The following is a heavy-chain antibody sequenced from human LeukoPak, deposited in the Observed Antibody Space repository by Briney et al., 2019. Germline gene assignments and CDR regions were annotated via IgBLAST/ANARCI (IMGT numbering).Heavy chain of an antibody. CDR1: GGSISSSNW. D-gene: IGHD3-9*01. J-gene: IGHJ3*02. CDR2: IYHSGST. CDR3: ARDPNRLVFDAFDI. Sequence: PSETLSLTCAVSGGSISSSNWWSWVRQPPGKGLEWIGEIYHSGSTNYNPSLKSRVTISVDKSKNQFSLKLSSVTAADTAVYYCARDPNRLVFDAFDIWGQGTMVTVSS. V-gene: IGHV4-4*02.